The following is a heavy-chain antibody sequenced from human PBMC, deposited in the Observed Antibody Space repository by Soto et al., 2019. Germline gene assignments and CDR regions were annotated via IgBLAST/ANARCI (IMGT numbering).Heavy chain of an antibody. V-gene: IGHV1-18*01. D-gene: IGHD2-2*01. CDR1: GYSFASFG. Sequence: QVQLVQSGGEVKRPGASVKVSCKTSGYSFASFGITWVRQAPGQGLEWMGWISGYTGYANYPERFEDRVTLSTDPSTTTAFMELRSLRSDDTAVYYCARDTRNYFDYWCQGTLVTVSS. CDR2: ISGYTGYA. J-gene: IGHJ4*02. CDR3: ARDTRNYFDY.